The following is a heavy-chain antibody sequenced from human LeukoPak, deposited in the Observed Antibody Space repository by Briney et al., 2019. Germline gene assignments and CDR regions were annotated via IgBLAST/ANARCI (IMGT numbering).Heavy chain of an antibody. V-gene: IGHV1-2*02. Sequence: ASVKVSCKASGYTXTGYYLHWVRQAPGQGLEWMGWINPHSGVTTFPQKFQGRVTMTMDTSISTTYMELNRLRSDDTAVYYCARDQVAATSAHNFDYWGQGTLVTVSS. D-gene: IGHD1-26*01. CDR2: INPHSGVT. CDR3: ARDQVAATSAHNFDY. J-gene: IGHJ4*02. CDR1: GYTXTGYY.